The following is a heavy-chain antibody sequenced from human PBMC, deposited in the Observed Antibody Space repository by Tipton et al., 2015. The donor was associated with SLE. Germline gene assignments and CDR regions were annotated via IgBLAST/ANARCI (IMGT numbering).Heavy chain of an antibody. Sequence: QSGAEVKKPGASVKVSCKASGYTFTSYGISWVRQAPGQGLEWMGWISAYNGHTNYAQKLQGRVTMTTDTSTSTAYMELRSLRSDDTAVYYCARDRGSPRGYSYGYFDLWGRGTLVTVSS. D-gene: IGHD5-18*01. V-gene: IGHV1-18*01. CDR1: GYTFTSYG. J-gene: IGHJ2*01. CDR3: ARDRGSPRGYSYGYFDL. CDR2: ISAYNGHT.